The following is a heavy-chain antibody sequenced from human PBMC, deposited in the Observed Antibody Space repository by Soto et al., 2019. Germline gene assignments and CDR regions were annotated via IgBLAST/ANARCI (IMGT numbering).Heavy chain of an antibody. CDR3: ARSHLTFSRFSNVYYFDY. V-gene: IGHV3-30-3*01. Sequence: GGSLRLSCAASGFTFSSYAMHWVRQAPGKGLEWVAVISYDGSNKYYADSVKGRFTISRDNSKNTLYLQMNSLRAEDTAVYYCARSHLTFSRFSNVYYFDYWGQGTLVTVSS. CDR2: ISYDGSNK. J-gene: IGHJ4*02. CDR1: GFTFSSYA. D-gene: IGHD3-3*01.